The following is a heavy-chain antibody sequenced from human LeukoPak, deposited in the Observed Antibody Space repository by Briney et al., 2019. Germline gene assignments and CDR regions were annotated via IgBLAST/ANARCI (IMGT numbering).Heavy chain of an antibody. D-gene: IGHD6-19*01. Sequence: SQTLALTCAIAGDSVSTNSGAWNWIRQSPSIGLEWLGRTYYRSKWYSDYAVSVKSRITINPDTSKNQFSLQLNSVSPEDTAVYYCARGVTVVGYYFDYWGQGTLVTVSS. J-gene: IGHJ4*02. CDR2: TYYRSKWYS. CDR1: GDSVSTNSGA. CDR3: ARGVTVVGYYFDY. V-gene: IGHV6-1*01.